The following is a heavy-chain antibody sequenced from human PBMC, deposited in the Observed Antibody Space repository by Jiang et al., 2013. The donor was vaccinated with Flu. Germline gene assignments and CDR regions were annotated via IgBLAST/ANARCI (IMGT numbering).Heavy chain of an antibody. CDR1: GDSVSSNSAS. Sequence: CAISGDSVSSNSASWNWIRQSPSRGLEWLGRTYCRSKCYNDYAVSVKSRISINPDTSKNQFSLQLNSVTPEDTAVYYCARGNSGTTVSLFGSWGQGTLVTVSS. J-gene: IGHJ4*02. CDR3: ARGNSGTTVSLFGS. V-gene: IGHV6-1*01. D-gene: IGHD1-1*01. CDR2: TYCRSKCYN.